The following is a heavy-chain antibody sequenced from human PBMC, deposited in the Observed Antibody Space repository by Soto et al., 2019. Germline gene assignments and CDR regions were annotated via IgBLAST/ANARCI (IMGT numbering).Heavy chain of an antibody. CDR3: ERDNYGPLDY. Sequence: XPVKVACKPSGYTLTDLYILWVRQAPGLGLEWMGWIDPRSGASRKTQRFQGRFTMTRDTSTNTVYMELSSLRSDDTAVYFCERDNYGPLDYWGQGTLVTVSS. CDR2: IDPRSGAS. CDR1: GYTLTDLY. V-gene: IGHV1-2*02. J-gene: IGHJ4*02. D-gene: IGHD3-10*01.